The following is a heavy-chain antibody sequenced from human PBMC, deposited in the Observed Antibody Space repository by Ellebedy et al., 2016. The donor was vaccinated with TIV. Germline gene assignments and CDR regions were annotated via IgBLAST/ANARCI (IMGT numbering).Heavy chain of an antibody. CDR1: GFTFSAYV. J-gene: IGHJ4*02. V-gene: IGHV3-30-3*01. CDR2: LLSDGDNR. Sequence: GESLKISCVASGFTFSAYVMHWVRQAPNKGLEWVAVLLSDGDNRHYADPVKGRFTISRDNSRNTLTLQMSSLRPEDTAMYYCVSGDFAYWGQGTLVTVSS. CDR3: VSGDFAY.